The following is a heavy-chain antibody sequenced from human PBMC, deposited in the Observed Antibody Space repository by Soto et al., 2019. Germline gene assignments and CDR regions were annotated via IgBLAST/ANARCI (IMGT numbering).Heavy chain of an antibody. Sequence: GGSLRHSCAASGLTFNKYAMSWVRRATGKGLEWVSAISGSGISTYYADSVKGRFTISRDTSRNTLSLQMNSLRAEDTAVYYCAKDDAPAAPSTFDSWGQGALVTVSS. J-gene: IGHJ4*02. CDR2: ISGSGIST. CDR3: AKDDAPAAPSTFDS. V-gene: IGHV3-23*01. CDR1: GLTFNKYA. D-gene: IGHD2-2*01.